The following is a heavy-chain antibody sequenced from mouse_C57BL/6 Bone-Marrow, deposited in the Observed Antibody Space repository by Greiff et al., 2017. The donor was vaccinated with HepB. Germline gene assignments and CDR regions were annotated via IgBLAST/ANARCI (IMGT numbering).Heavy chain of an antibody. CDR1: GYTFTSYW. CDR2: IHPNSGST. D-gene: IGHD1-1*01. CDR3: ARYYYGSSQYYYAMDY. V-gene: IGHV1-64*01. Sequence: VKLQQPGAELVKPGASVKLSCKASGYTFTSYWMHWVKQRPGQGLEWIGMIHPNSGSTNYNEKFKSKATLTVDKSSSTAYMQLSSLTSEDSAVYYCARYYYGSSQYYYAMDYWGQGTSVTVSS. J-gene: IGHJ4*01.